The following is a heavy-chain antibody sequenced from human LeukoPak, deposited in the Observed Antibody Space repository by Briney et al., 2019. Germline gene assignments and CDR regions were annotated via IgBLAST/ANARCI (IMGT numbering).Heavy chain of an antibody. Sequence: GSLRLSCAASGFTFSSYAMSWVRQAPGKGLEWVGRIKSKTDGGTTDYAAPVKGRFTISRDDSKNTLYLQMNSLRAEDTAVYYCARGTPGPRYQLLLDWGQGALVIVSS. V-gene: IGHV3-15*01. CDR3: ARGTPGPRYQLLLD. D-gene: IGHD2-2*01. J-gene: IGHJ4*02. CDR1: GFTFSSYA. CDR2: IKSKTDGGTT.